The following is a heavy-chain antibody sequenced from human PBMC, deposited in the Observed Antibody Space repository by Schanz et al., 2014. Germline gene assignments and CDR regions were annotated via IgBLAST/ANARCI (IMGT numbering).Heavy chain of an antibody. CDR2: ISGSGAGT. J-gene: IGHJ4*02. CDR3: AKDMARGGYKWVFDS. D-gene: IGHD5-12*01. Sequence: EVQLVESGGGLVQPGGSLRLSCAASGFIFSNFAMEWVRQAPGKGLEWVSAISGSGAGTYYADSVKGRFTFSRDNTKNTLELQMNSLRAEDTAIYYCAKDMARGGYKWVFDSWGQGTLVTVSS. CDR1: GFIFSNFA. V-gene: IGHV3-23*04.